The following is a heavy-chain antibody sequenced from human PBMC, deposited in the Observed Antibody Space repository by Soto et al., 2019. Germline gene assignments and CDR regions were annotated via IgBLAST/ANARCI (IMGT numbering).Heavy chain of an antibody. CDR3: ASTGTTGYYGMDV. CDR2: IIPIFGTA. Sequence: SVKVSCKASGGTFSSYAISWVRQAPGQGLEWMGGIIPIFGTANYAQKFQGRVTITADESTSTAYMELSSLRSEDTAVYYCASTGTTGYYGMDVWGQGTTVTVSS. CDR1: GGTFSSYA. V-gene: IGHV1-69*13. D-gene: IGHD1-7*01. J-gene: IGHJ6*02.